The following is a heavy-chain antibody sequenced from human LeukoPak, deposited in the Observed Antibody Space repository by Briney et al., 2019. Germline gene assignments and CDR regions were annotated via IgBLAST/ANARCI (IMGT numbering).Heavy chain of an antibody. CDR1: GFHVISNY. J-gene: IGHJ4*02. V-gene: IGHV3-53*01. D-gene: IGHD4-17*01. CDR2: VYSGGSA. CDR3: ARGSFGEYHFDY. Sequence: GGSLRLSCAASGFHVISNYMTWVRQAPGKGLEWVSVVYSGGSAYYADSMKGQFTVSRDDSKNTIYLQMNSLRADDTAVYYCARGSFGEYHFDYWGQGALVTVSS.